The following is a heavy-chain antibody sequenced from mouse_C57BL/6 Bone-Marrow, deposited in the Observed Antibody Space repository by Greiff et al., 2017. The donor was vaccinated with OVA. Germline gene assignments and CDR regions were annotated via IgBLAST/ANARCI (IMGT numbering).Heavy chain of an antibody. J-gene: IGHJ2*01. V-gene: IGHV1-69*01. D-gene: IGHD1-1*01. CDR1: GYTFTSYW. CDR2: IDPSDSYT. Sequence: QVQLQQPGAELVMPGASVKLSCKASGYTFTSYWMHWVKQRPGQGLEWIGEIDPSDSYTNYNQKFKGKSTLTVYKSSSTAYMQLSSLTSEDSAVYYCARWTTVVANWGQGTTLTVSS. CDR3: ARWTTVVAN.